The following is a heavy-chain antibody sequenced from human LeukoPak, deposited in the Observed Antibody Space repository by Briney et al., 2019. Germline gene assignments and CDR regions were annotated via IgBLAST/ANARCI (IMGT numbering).Heavy chain of an antibody. CDR2: INPKRGGT. CDR3: VRDIDYYDSSGFGGGYYYYYYMDV. V-gene: IGHV1-2*06. Sequence: ASVKVSCKASGYTFTDYHLHWVRQAPGQGLEWMGRINPKRGGTNYAQKFQGRVSMTRDTSISTAYMELSSLRSDDTAVYFCVRDIDYYDSSGFGGGYYYYYYMDVWGQGTLATVSS. D-gene: IGHD3-22*01. J-gene: IGHJ6*02. CDR1: GYTFTDYH.